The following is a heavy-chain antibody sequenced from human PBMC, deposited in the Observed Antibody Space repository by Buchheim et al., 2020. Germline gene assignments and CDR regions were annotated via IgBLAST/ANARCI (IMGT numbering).Heavy chain of an antibody. CDR2: IHSEGSST. D-gene: IGHD6-13*01. CDR1: GFTFSNFW. Sequence: EVQLVESGGGLVQPGGSLRLSCAASGFTFSNFWMHWVRHVPGKGLVWVSRIHSEGSSTSYADSVKGRFNITRDNAKATLYLRLNSLRVEDTAIYYCAKGGSTYADSWGRGTL. CDR3: AKGGSTYADS. J-gene: IGHJ4*02. V-gene: IGHV3-74*01.